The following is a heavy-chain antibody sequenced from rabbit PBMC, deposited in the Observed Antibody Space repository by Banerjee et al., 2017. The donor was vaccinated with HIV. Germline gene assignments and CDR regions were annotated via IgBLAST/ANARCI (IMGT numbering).Heavy chain of an antibody. V-gene: IGHV1S47*01. J-gene: IGHJ4*01. CDR3: ARDMDDALGSAAAGKAVFNW. Sequence: QEQLVESGGGLVQPGGSLQLSCNASGFVISSYSMNWVRQAPGKGLEWIGYICPVFGSTYYASGVNGRFTSSSHNAQNTVFLQMTSLTAADTATYFCARDMDDALGSAAAGKAVFNWWAPGTFVPVS. CDR2: ICPVFGST. D-gene: IGHD3-1*01. CDR1: GFVISSYS.